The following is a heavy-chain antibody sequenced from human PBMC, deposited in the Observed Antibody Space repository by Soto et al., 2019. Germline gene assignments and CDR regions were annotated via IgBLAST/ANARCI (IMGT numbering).Heavy chain of an antibody. J-gene: IGHJ4*02. Sequence: PSETLSLTCAVYGGSFSGYYWSWIRQPPGKGLEWIGEINHSGSTNYNPSLKSRVTISVDTSKNQFSLKLSSVTAADTAVYYCARSENIVATIPLDYWGQGTLVTVSS. CDR1: GGSFSGYY. CDR3: ARSENIVATIPLDY. V-gene: IGHV4-34*01. D-gene: IGHD5-12*01. CDR2: INHSGST.